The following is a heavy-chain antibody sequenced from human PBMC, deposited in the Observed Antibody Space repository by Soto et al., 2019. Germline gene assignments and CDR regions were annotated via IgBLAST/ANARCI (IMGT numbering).Heavy chain of an antibody. J-gene: IGHJ6*02. CDR3: AKDLAAAWLWFGDYYYGMDV. D-gene: IGHD3-10*01. CDR2: ISGSGGST. V-gene: IGHV3-23*01. Sequence: EVQLLESGGGLVQPGGSLRLSCAASGFTFSSYAMSWVRKAPGKGLEWVSAISGSGGSTYYADSVKGRFTISRDNSKNTLYLQMNSLRAEDTAVYYCAKDLAAAWLWFGDYYYGMDVWGQGTTVTVSS. CDR1: GFTFSSYA.